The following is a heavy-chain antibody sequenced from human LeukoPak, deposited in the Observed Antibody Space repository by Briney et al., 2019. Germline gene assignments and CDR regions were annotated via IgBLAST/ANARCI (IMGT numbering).Heavy chain of an antibody. J-gene: IGHJ4*02. Sequence: GGSLRLSCAASGFTFSSYGMHWVRQAPGKGLEWVAFIRYDGSNKYYADSVKGRFTISRDNSKNTLYLQMNSLRAEDTAVYYCARERDTAMVTIDYWGQGTLVTVSS. CDR3: ARERDTAMVTIDY. CDR2: IRYDGSNK. D-gene: IGHD5-18*01. V-gene: IGHV3-30*02. CDR1: GFTFSSYG.